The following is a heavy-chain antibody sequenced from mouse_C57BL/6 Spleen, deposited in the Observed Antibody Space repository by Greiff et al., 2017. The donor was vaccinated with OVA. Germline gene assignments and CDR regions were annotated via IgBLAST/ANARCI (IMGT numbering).Heavy chain of an antibody. Sequence: VQLQQPGAELVKPGASVKLSCKASGYTFTSYWMQWVKQRPGQGLEWIGEIDPSDSYTNYNQKFKGKATLTVDTSSSTAYMQLSSLTSEDSAVYYCASLPGFAYWGQGTLVTVSA. J-gene: IGHJ3*01. CDR3: ASLPGFAY. V-gene: IGHV1-50*01. CDR2: IDPSDSYT. CDR1: GYTFTSYW.